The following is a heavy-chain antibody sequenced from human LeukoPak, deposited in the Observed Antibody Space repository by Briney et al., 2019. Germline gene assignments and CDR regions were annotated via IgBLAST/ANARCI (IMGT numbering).Heavy chain of an antibody. Sequence: GGSLRLSCAASGFTFSSYTMNWVRQAPGKGLEWVSSISSSSSYIYYADSVKGRFTISRDNAKNSLFLQMDSLRAEDTAVYYCARAYCTSTSCYATAGFDYWGQGTLVTVPS. J-gene: IGHJ4*02. V-gene: IGHV3-21*01. D-gene: IGHD2-2*01. CDR3: ARAYCTSTSCYATAGFDY. CDR1: GFTFSSYT. CDR2: ISSSSSYI.